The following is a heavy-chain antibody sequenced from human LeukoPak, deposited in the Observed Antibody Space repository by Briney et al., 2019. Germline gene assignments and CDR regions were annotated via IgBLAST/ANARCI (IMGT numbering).Heavy chain of an antibody. CDR2: ISGSSSYI. CDR1: GFTFSSYS. CDR3: ARDYRYYYYYMDV. D-gene: IGHD3-16*02. J-gene: IGHJ6*03. Sequence: PGGSLRLSCAASGFTFSSYSLNWVRQAPGKGLEWVSSISGSSSYIYYADAVKGRFTISKQNAKNSLYLQMNSLRAEDTAVYYCARDYRYYYYYMDVWGKGTTVTVSS. V-gene: IGHV3-21*01.